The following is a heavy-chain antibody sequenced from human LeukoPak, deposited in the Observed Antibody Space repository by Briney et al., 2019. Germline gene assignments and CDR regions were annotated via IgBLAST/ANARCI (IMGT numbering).Heavy chain of an antibody. D-gene: IGHD3-10*01. CDR2: IIPIFGTA. V-gene: IGHV1-69*05. Sequence: EASVKVSCKASGYTFTSYAISWVRQAPGQGLEWMGGIIPIFGTANYAQKIQGRVTITTDESTTTAYMELSSLRSEDTAVYYCARALPGFGELFHFDYWGQGTLVTVSS. CDR3: ARALPGFGELFHFDY. J-gene: IGHJ4*02. CDR1: GYTFTSYA.